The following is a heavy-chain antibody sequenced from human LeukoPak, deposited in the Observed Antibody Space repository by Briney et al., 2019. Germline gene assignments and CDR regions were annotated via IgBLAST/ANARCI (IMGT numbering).Heavy chain of an antibody. Sequence: GSLRLSCAASGFTFSSYWMSWVRPAPGKGLEWVANIKQDGSEKYYVDSVKGRFTISRDNAKNSLYLQMNSLRAEDTAVYYCARDQPGNDAFDIWGQGTMVTVSS. CDR1: GFTFSSYW. J-gene: IGHJ3*02. V-gene: IGHV3-7*04. CDR3: ARDQPGNDAFDI. CDR2: IKQDGSEK. D-gene: IGHD1-14*01.